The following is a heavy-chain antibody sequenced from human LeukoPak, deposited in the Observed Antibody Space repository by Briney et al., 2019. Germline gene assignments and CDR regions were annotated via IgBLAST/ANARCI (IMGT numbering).Heavy chain of an antibody. D-gene: IGHD2-21*02. Sequence: GGSLRLSCTASGFTFGDYAMSWVRQAPGKGQEWVGFIRSKAYGGTTEYAASVKGRFTISRDDSKSIAYLQMNSLKTEDTAVYYCTREGDYCGGDCYRRYYFDYWGQGTLVTVSS. V-gene: IGHV3-49*04. CDR3: TREGDYCGGDCYRRYYFDY. CDR1: GFTFGDYA. J-gene: IGHJ4*02. CDR2: IRSKAYGGTT.